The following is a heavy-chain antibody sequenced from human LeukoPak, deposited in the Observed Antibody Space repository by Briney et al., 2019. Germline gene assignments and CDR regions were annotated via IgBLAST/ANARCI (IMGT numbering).Heavy chain of an antibody. V-gene: IGHV1-69*13. CDR2: TIPIFGTA. CDR3: ARSRNYVSPFDY. Sequence: SVKVSCKASGGTFSSYAISWVRQAPGQGLEWLEGTIPIFGTANYAQKCQGRVTITADESTSTAYMELSSLRSEDTAVYYCARSRNYVSPFDYWGQGTLVTVSS. J-gene: IGHJ4*02. D-gene: IGHD1-7*01. CDR1: GGTFSSYA.